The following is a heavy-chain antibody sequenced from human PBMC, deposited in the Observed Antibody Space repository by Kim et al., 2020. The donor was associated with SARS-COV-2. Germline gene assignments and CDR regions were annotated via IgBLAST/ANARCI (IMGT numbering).Heavy chain of an antibody. J-gene: IGHJ4*02. CDR3: ARGLLPPRIAARPCCFDY. CDR1: GGSFSGYY. Sequence: SETLSLTCAVYGGSFSGYYWSWIRQPPGKGLEWIGEINHSGSTNYNPSLKSRVTISVDTSKNQFSLKLSSVTAADTAVYYCARGLLPPRIAARPCCFDYWGQGTLVTVSS. V-gene: IGHV4-34*01. CDR2: INHSGST. D-gene: IGHD6-6*01.